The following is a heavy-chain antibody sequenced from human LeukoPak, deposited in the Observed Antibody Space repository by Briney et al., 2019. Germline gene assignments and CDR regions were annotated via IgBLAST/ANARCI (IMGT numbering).Heavy chain of an antibody. Sequence: PGGSLRLSCAASGFTFDDYAMHWVRQAPGKGLEWVSGISWNSGSIGYADSVKGRFTISRDNAKNSLYLQMNSLRAEDTALYYCAKCRSYDILTGSYFDPRGQGTLVTVSS. CDR1: GFTFDDYA. CDR3: AKCRSYDILTGSYFDP. CDR2: ISWNSGSI. J-gene: IGHJ5*02. V-gene: IGHV3-9*01. D-gene: IGHD3-9*01.